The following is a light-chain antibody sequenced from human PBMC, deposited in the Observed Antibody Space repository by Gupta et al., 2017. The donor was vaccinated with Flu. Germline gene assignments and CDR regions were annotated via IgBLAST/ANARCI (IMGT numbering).Light chain of an antibody. J-gene: IGKJ1*01. CDR2: KAS. CDR3: QQYNSYRT. CDR1: QSISSW. V-gene: IGKV1-5*03. Sequence: DIQMTQSPSTLSASVGDRVTITCRANQSISSWLAWYQQKPGKAPKLLIYKASSLESGVPSRFSGSGSGTEFTLTISRLQPDDFATYYCQQYNSYRTFGQGTKVEIK.